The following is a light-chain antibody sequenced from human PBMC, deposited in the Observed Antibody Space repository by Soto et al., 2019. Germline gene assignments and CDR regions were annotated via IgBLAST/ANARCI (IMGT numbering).Light chain of an antibody. CDR2: GAS. J-gene: IGKJ2*01. Sequence: ETVMTQSPATLSVSPGERATLSCRASQSISFNLVWYQQKPGQAPRLLIYGASTRATGVPARFSGSGSGTEFTLTISSLQSEDFAVYYCQHYNNWPPYTFGQGTKLEIK. CDR1: QSISFN. V-gene: IGKV3-15*01. CDR3: QHYNNWPPYT.